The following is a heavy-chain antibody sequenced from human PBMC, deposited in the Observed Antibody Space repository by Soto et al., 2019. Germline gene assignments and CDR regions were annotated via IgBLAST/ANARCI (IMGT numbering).Heavy chain of an antibody. J-gene: IGHJ4*02. CDR2: IYSTEST. D-gene: IGHD3-22*01. CDR1: GGSISSGSYY. V-gene: IGHV4-31*03. CDR3: ARSDSSGKTRYYFDH. Sequence: QVQLQESGPGLVKPSQTLSLTCTVSGGSISSGSYYWTWIRQPPGKGLEWIGYIYSTESTNYNPSLKSRLTISVDMSASQFSLKLSSVTVADTAVYYCARSDSSGKTRYYFDHWGQGSLVTVSS.